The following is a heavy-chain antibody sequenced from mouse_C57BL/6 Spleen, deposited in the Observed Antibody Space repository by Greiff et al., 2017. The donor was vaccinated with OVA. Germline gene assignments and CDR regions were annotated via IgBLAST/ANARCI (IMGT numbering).Heavy chain of an antibody. V-gene: IGHV1-74*01. Sequence: VQLQQPGAELVKPGASVKVSCKASGYTFTSYWMHWVKQRPGQGLEWIGRLHPSDSDTNYNQKFKGKATLTVDKSSSTAYMQLSSLTSEDSAVYYCAMGYDYDGYYFDYWGQGTTLTVSS. CDR3: AMGYDYDGYYFDY. J-gene: IGHJ2*01. CDR2: LHPSDSDT. CDR1: GYTFTSYW. D-gene: IGHD2-4*01.